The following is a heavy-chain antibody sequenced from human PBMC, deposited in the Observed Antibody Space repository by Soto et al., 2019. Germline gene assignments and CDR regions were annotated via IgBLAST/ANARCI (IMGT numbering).Heavy chain of an antibody. Sequence: EVQLLESGGGLVQPGGSLRLSCEASGFTFSSHAMSWVRQAPGKGLEWVSAISGRDAGTFDADSVRGRFTISRDNSKNTLQLHMAKLRVGDTAIYSCTKDSCTRGSCYFGLWGQGNVVTLSP. CDR3: TKDSCTRGSCYFGL. CDR1: GFTFSSHA. D-gene: IGHD2-8*01. J-gene: IGHJ4*02. V-gene: IGHV3-23*01. CDR2: ISGRDAGT.